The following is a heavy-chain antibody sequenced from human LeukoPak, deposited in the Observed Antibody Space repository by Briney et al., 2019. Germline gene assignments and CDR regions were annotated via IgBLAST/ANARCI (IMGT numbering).Heavy chain of an antibody. J-gene: IGHJ5*02. D-gene: IGHD3-22*01. V-gene: IGHV4-38-2*02. CDR2: INHSGST. Sequence: KPSETPSLTCTVSGYSISSGHYWGWIRQPPGKGLEWIGEINHSGSTNYNPSLKSRVTISVDTSKNQFSLKLSSVTAADTAVYYCARDQPYMWLRRPQGWFDPWGQGTLVTVSS. CDR3: ARDQPYMWLRRPQGWFDP. CDR1: GYSISSGHY.